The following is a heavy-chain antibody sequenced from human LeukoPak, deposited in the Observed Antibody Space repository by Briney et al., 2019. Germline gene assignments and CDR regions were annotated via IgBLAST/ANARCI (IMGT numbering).Heavy chain of an antibody. CDR2: FRGSGGST. Sequence: GGSLRLSCAASGFTFSSYAMSWVRQAPGKGLEWVSGFRGSGGSTHYAGSVKGRFTISRDNSKNTLYLQMNSLRAEDTAVYYCAKDIAVFDWGNAFDIWGQGTMVTVSS. CDR3: AKDIAVFDWGNAFDI. CDR1: GFTFSSYA. V-gene: IGHV3-23*01. J-gene: IGHJ3*02. D-gene: IGHD3-9*01.